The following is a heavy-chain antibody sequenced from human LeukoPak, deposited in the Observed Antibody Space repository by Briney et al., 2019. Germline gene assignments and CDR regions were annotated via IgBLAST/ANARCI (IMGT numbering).Heavy chain of an antibody. CDR3: TTRPQYNYDSSGYYG. D-gene: IGHD3-22*01. V-gene: IGHV3-15*01. Sequence: PGGSLRLSCAASVFTLSNAWMSWVRQAPGKGLEWVGRIKSKTDGGTTDYAAPVKGRFTISRDDSKNTLYLQMNSLKTEVTAVYYCTTRPQYNYDSSGYYGWGQGTLVTVSS. CDR2: IKSKTDGGTT. CDR1: VFTLSNAW. J-gene: IGHJ4*02.